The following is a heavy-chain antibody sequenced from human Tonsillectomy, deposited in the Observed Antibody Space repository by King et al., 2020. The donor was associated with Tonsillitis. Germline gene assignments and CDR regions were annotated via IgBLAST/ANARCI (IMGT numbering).Heavy chain of an antibody. V-gene: IGHV3-21*01. D-gene: IGHD6-13*01. CDR3: ARGGAYSSSWYGY. CDR1: GFTFSSYS. CDR2: ISSSSSYI. Sequence: VQLVESGGGLVKPGGSLRLSCAASGFTFSSYSMNWVRQAPGKGLEWVSSISSSSSYIYYADSVKGRFTISRDNAKNSLYLQMNSLRAEDTAVYYCARGGAYSSSWYGYWGQGTQVTVSS. J-gene: IGHJ4*02.